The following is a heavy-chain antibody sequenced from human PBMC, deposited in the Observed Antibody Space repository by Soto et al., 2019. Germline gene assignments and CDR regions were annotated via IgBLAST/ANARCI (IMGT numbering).Heavy chain of an antibody. CDR2: ISTYNSRT. D-gene: IGHD2-2*02. CDR1: GYTFTSHG. J-gene: IGHJ6*02. CDR3: ARARYCASPSCYKHYYYGMDT. Sequence: QDQLVQSGAEVKKPGASVKISCEASGYTFTSHGISWVRQAPGQGLEWLGWISTYNSRTHYAQKVQGRVTMTTDTFTSTAYLDLRSLTFDDTAVYYCARARYCASPSCYKHYYYGMDTWGQGTTVTVSS. V-gene: IGHV1-18*04.